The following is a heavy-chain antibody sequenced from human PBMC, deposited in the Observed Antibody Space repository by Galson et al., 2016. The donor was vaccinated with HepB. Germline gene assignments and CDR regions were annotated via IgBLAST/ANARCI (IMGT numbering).Heavy chain of an antibody. V-gene: IGHV3-7*01. J-gene: IGHJ4*02. CDR1: GFIFSNYW. D-gene: IGHD3-10*01. Sequence: SLRLSCAASGFIFSNYWMSWVRQAPGKGLEWVANIKHDGSDKYYVDSVKGRFTISRDNAGNSLSLQMNSLRGEDSAVYYCAREGFGDYADYWGQGTLVTVSS. CDR3: AREGFGDYADY. CDR2: IKHDGSDK.